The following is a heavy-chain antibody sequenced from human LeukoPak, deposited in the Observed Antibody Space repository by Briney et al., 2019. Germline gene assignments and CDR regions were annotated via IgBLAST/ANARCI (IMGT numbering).Heavy chain of an antibody. CDR3: AKGVVVAGRGYYFDF. CDR2: ISGTGGSP. CDR1: GFTFYNYA. J-gene: IGHJ4*02. D-gene: IGHD2-15*01. Sequence: GGSLRLSCVASGFTFYNYAMGWVRQAPGKGLKWVSFISGTGGSPYSADSVKGRFTISRDNSNNTLYLQLNSLRAEDTAVYFCAKGVVVAGRGYYFDFWGQGTPVTVSS. V-gene: IGHV3-23*01.